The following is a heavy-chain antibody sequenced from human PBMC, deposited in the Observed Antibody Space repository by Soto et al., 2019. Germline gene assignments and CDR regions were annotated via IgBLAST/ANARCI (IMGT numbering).Heavy chain of an antibody. CDR2: INPSGGST. Sequence: GASVKVSCKASGYTFTSYYMHWVRQAPGQGLEWMGIINPSGGSTSYAQKFQGRVTMTRDTSTSTVYMELSSLRSEDTAVYYCARDHPTLAVAGMGNWFDPWGQGTLVTVSS. D-gene: IGHD6-19*01. CDR1: GYTFTSYY. J-gene: IGHJ5*02. V-gene: IGHV1-46*01. CDR3: ARDHPTLAVAGMGNWFDP.